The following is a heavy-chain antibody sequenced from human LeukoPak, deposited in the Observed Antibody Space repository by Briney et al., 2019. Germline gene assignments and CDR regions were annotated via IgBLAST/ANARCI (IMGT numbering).Heavy chain of an antibody. CDR2: MNPNSGNT. J-gene: IGHJ4*02. D-gene: IGHD2-2*01. CDR1: GYTFSNYD. V-gene: IGHV1-8*01. CDR3: ARAIRYQLLSDY. Sequence: ASVKVSCKTSGYTFSNYDINWVRQAPGQGPEWMGWMNPNSGNTGYALQFQGRVTMTRDTSIPTAYMELSGLRSDDTAVYYCARAIRYQLLSDYWGQGTLVTVSS.